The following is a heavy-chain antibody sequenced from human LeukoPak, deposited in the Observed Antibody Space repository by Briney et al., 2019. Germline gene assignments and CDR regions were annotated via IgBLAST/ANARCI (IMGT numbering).Heavy chain of an antibody. V-gene: IGHV1-69-2*01. J-gene: IGHJ4*02. CDR3: ATSEYSSGWYATDY. CDR1: GYTFTDYY. D-gene: IGHD6-19*01. CDR2: VDPEDGET. Sequence: ATVKISCKVSGYTFTDYYMHWVQQAPGKGLEWMGVVDPEDGETIYAEKFQGRVTITADTSTDTAYMELSSLRSEDTAVYYCATSEYSSGWYATDYWGQGTLVTVSS.